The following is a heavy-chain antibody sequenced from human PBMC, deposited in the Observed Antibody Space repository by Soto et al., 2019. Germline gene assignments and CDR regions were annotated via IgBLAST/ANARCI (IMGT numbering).Heavy chain of an antibody. J-gene: IGHJ4*02. CDR3: ARAPGVQYYFDY. Sequence: PGGSLRLSCAASGFTFSSYSMNWVRQAPGKGLEWVSSISSSSSYIYYADSVKGRFTISRDNSKNTLYLQMNSLRADDTAVYYCARAPGVQYYFDYWGQGTLVTVSS. CDR2: ISSSSSYI. CDR1: GFTFSSYS. V-gene: IGHV3-21*06. D-gene: IGHD2-8*01.